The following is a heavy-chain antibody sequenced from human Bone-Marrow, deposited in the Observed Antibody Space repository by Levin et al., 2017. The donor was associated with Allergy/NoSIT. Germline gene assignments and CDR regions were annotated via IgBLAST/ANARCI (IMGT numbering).Heavy chain of an antibody. CDR1: GFTFSSYG. CDR3: AKDSGRGYSYASF. J-gene: IGHJ4*02. V-gene: IGHV3-30*18. D-gene: IGHD5-18*01. Sequence: GGSLRLSCAASGFTFSSYGMYWVRHAPGKGLEWVAVISNDGSNKYHVDSVKGRFSISRDNLKSTMYLQMNSLTSEDTAVYYCAKDSGRGYSYASFWGQGTLVTVSS. CDR2: ISNDGSNK.